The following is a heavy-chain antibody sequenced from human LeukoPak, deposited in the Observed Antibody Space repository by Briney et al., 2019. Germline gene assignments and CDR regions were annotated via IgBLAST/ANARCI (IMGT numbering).Heavy chain of an antibody. CDR3: ARDTGYYGSGSYYQPYNWFDP. CDR2: INSDGSST. J-gene: IGHJ5*02. V-gene: IGHV3-74*01. Sequence: PGGSLRLSCAPSRLTFSSYWMHWVRQAPGKGLVWVSRINSDGSSTSYADPVKGRFTISRDNAKNTLYLQMNSLRAEDTAVYYCARDTGYYGSGSYYQPYNWFDPWGQGTLVTVSS. CDR1: RLTFSSYW. D-gene: IGHD3-10*01.